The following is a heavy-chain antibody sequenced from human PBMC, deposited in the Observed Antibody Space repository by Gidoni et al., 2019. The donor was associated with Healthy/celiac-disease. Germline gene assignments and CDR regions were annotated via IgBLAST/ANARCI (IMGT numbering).Heavy chain of an antibody. Sequence: LSLTCTVFGGSISSYYCSWLRQPPGKGLDGIGNIYYSESTNYNTSLKSLVTISVDTSKNQFSLKLSSVTAADTDGYYCARRVAAAGAFDYWGQGTLVTVSS. V-gene: IGHV4-59*08. CDR3: ARRVAAAGAFDY. CDR2: IYYSEST. J-gene: IGHJ4*02. D-gene: IGHD6-13*01. CDR1: GGSISSYY.